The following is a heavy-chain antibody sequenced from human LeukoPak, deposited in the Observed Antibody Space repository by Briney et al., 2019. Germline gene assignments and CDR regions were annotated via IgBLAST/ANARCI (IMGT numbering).Heavy chain of an antibody. V-gene: IGHV3-48*04. CDR2: ISSSSSTI. D-gene: IGHD5-12*01. CDR3: ARVPTRSGYAQLDY. Sequence: GGSLRLSCAASGFTFSSYSMNWVRQAPGKGLEWVSYISSSSSTIYYADSVKGRFTISRDNAKISLYLQMNSLRAEDTAVYYCARVPTRSGYAQLDYWGQGTLVTVSS. J-gene: IGHJ4*02. CDR1: GFTFSSYS.